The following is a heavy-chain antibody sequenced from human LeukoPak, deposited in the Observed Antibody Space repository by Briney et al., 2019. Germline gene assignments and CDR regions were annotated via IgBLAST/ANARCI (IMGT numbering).Heavy chain of an antibody. Sequence: GESLKISCKGSGYSFTSHWIAWVRQMPGKGLEWMGIIYPGDADTRYSPSFQGQVTISADKSISTAYLQWDSLKASDTAMYYCARHAVRNGYNKHNDYWGQGTLVTVSS. CDR3: ARHAVRNGYNKHNDY. CDR1: GYSFTSHW. CDR2: IYPGDADT. J-gene: IGHJ4*02. V-gene: IGHV5-51*01. D-gene: IGHD5-24*01.